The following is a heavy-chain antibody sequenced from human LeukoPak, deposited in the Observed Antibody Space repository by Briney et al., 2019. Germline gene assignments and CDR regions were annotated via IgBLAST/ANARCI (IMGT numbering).Heavy chain of an antibody. D-gene: IGHD3-3*01. J-gene: IGHJ4*02. V-gene: IGHV4-34*01. CDR2: INHSGST. Sequence: PSETLSLTCAVYGGSFSGYYWSWIRQPPGKGLEWIGEINHSGSTNYNPSLKSRVTISVDTSKNQFSPKLSSVTAADTAVYYCARGKRNYYDFWSGYFDYWGQGTLVTVSS. CDR3: ARGKRNYYDFWSGYFDY. CDR1: GGSFSGYY.